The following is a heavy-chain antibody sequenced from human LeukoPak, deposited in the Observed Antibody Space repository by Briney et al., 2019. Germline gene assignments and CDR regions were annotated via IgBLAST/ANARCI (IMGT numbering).Heavy chain of an antibody. CDR2: IYSGGST. CDR1: GFTFSSNY. D-gene: IGHD3-22*01. V-gene: IGHV3-53*01. Sequence: GGSLRLSCAASGFTFSSNYMNWVRQAPGKGLEWVSVIYSGGSTYYADSVKGRFTISRDTSKNTLYLQMNSLRAEDTAVYYCARARIDSSGYRDAFDIWGQGTMVTVPS. CDR3: ARARIDSSGYRDAFDI. J-gene: IGHJ3*02.